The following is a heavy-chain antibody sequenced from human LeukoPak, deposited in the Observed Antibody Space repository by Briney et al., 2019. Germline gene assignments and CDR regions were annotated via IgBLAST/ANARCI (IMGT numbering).Heavy chain of an antibody. Sequence: PSETLSFTCTVSGGSISSYYWSWIRQPAGEGLEWIGRIYTSGSTNYNPSLKSRVTMSVDTSKNQFSLKLSSVTAADTAVYYCARGRYCSSTSCYLGVAPHLDIWGQGTMVTVSS. CDR1: GGSISSYY. V-gene: IGHV4-4*07. D-gene: IGHD2-2*01. CDR3: ARGRYCSSTSCYLGVAPHLDI. CDR2: IYTSGST. J-gene: IGHJ3*02.